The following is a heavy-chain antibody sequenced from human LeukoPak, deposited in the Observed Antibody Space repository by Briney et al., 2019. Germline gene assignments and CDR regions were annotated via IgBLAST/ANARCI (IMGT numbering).Heavy chain of an antibody. Sequence: PGGSLRLPCAASALTFSSYEMNWVRQAPGKGLESISYISSSGTTMYYADSVKGRFTISRDNAKDSVYLQMSSLRAEDTAIYYCAKDRGIGDAPYWYFDLWGRGTLVIVSS. CDR1: ALTFSSYE. D-gene: IGHD4-17*01. CDR3: AKDRGIGDAPYWYFDL. V-gene: IGHV3-48*03. J-gene: IGHJ2*01. CDR2: ISSSGTTM.